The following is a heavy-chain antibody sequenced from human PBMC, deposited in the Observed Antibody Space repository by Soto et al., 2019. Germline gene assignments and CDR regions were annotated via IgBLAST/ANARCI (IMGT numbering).Heavy chain of an antibody. CDR3: AREGGSYVIDI. V-gene: IGHV1-46*01. J-gene: IGHJ3*02. Sequence: ASVKVSWKASGYTFTSYYMHWVRQAPGQGLEWMGIINPSGGSTSYAQKFQGRVTMTRDTSTSTVYMELSSLRSEDTAVYYCAREGGSYVIDIWGQGTMVTVSS. CDR2: INPSGGST. CDR1: GYTFTSYY. D-gene: IGHD1-26*01.